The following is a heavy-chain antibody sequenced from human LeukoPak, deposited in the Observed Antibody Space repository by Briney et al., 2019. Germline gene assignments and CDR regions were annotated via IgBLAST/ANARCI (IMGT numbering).Heavy chain of an antibody. Sequence: HPGGSLRLSCAASGLTFSSYAMHWVRQAPGKGLEWVAVISYDGSNKYYADSVKGRFTISRDNSKNTLYLQMNSLRAEDTAVYYCARDELLGLDYWGQGTLVTVSS. CDR1: GLTFSSYA. J-gene: IGHJ4*02. V-gene: IGHV3-30-3*01. D-gene: IGHD1-26*01. CDR2: ISYDGSNK. CDR3: ARDELLGLDY.